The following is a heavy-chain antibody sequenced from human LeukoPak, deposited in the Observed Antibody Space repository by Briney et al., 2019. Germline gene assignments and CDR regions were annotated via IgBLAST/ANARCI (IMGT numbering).Heavy chain of an antibody. CDR2: ISYDGSDK. V-gene: IGHV3-30*18. J-gene: IGHJ4*02. Sequence: GGSLRLSCAASGFTFSSYGMHWVRQAPGKGLEWVAVISYDGSDKYYADSVKGRFSISRDNSRTTLYLQMNSLRAEDTAVYYCVKEFGELYFDYWGQGTLVTVSS. CDR3: VKEFGELYFDY. D-gene: IGHD3-10*01. CDR1: GFTFSSYG.